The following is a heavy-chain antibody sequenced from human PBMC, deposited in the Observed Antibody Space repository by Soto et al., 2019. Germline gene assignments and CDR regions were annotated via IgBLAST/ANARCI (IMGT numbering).Heavy chain of an antibody. CDR3: AREAYGNYAPIDY. J-gene: IGHJ4*02. CDR2: ISSGSSYI. D-gene: IGHD4-17*01. CDR1: GFTFSDYG. Sequence: EVHLVESGGGLVKPGGSLRLSCAASGFTFSDYGLKWVRQAPGKGLEWVSSISSGSSYIYYADSVNGRFSISRDNAQNSLYLHMNSLRAEDTAVYYCAREAYGNYAPIDYWGQGTLVTVSS. V-gene: IGHV3-21*01.